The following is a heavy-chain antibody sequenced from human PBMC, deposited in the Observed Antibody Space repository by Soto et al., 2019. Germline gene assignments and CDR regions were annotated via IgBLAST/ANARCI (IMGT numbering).Heavy chain of an antibody. D-gene: IGHD6-13*01. CDR3: ARGSSSWGYYYCYGMDV. J-gene: IGHJ6*02. Sequence: SQTLSLTCAISGDSVSSNSAAWNWIRQSPSRGLEWLGRTYYRSKWYNDYAVSVKSRITINPDTSKNQFSLQLNSVTPEDTAVYYCARGSSSWGYYYCYGMDVWSQGSTVTVSS. CDR1: GDSVSSNSAA. V-gene: IGHV6-1*01. CDR2: TYYRSKWYN.